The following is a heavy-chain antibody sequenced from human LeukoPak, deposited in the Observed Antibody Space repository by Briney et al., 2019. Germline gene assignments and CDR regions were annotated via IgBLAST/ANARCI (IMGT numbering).Heavy chain of an antibody. V-gene: IGHV3-48*03. CDR1: GFTFSSYE. CDR3: AELGITMIGGV. CDR2: ISSSGSTI. J-gene: IGHJ6*04. Sequence: WGSLRLSCAASGFTFSSYEMNWVRQAPGKGLEWVSYISSSGSTIYYADSVKGRFTISRDNAKNSLYLQMNNLRAEDTAVYYCAELGITMIGGVWGKGTTVTISS. D-gene: IGHD3-10*02.